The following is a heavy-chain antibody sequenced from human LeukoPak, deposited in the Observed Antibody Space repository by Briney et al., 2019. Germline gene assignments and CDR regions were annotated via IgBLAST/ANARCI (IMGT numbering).Heavy chain of an antibody. D-gene: IGHD6-13*01. CDR3: ARTGSSWPLYYYYCMDV. CDR1: GGSISSHY. V-gene: IGHV4-59*11. J-gene: IGHJ6*03. Sequence: SETLYLTCTVSGGSISSHYWSWIRQPPGKGLEWIGYVSDSGSTNYNPSLKSRVTVSVDTSKDQFSLKVTSVTAADTAVYYCARTGSSWPLYYYYCMDVWGKGTTVTVSS. CDR2: VSDSGST.